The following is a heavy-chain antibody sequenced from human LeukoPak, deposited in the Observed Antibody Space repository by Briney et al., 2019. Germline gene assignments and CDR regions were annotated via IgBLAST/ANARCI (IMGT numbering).Heavy chain of an antibody. CDR2: IIPIFGTA. J-gene: IGHJ6*02. CDR1: GGTFSSYA. D-gene: IGHD6-6*01. CDR3: ARDNGIAARPTAIIYYGMDV. Sequence: SVTVSFTASGGTFSSYAISWVRQAPGQGLEWMGGIIPIFGTANYAQKFQGRVTITADESTSTAYMELSSLRSEDTAVYYCARDNGIAARPTAIIYYGMDVWGQGTTVTVSS. V-gene: IGHV1-69*01.